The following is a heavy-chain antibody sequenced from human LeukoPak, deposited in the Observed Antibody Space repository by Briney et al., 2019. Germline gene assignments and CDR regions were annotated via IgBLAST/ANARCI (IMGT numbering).Heavy chain of an antibody. CDR1: GGTFSSYA. D-gene: IGHD3-10*01. CDR2: IIPILGIA. J-gene: IGHJ6*02. Sequence: SVKVSCKASGGTFSSYAISWVRQAPGQGLEWMGRIIPILGIANYAQKFQGRVTITADKSTSTAYMELSSLRSEDTAVYYCARFGELSYYYYYYGMDVWGQGTTDTVSS. CDR3: ARFGELSYYYYYYGMDV. V-gene: IGHV1-69*04.